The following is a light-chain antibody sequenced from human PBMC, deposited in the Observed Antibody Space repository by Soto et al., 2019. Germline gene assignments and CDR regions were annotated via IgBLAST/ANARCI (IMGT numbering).Light chain of an antibody. J-gene: IGLJ1*01. CDR1: SSGVGGYNY. CDR2: DVS. Sequence: QSVLTQPACVSWSPGQSITISCTETSSGVGGYNYVSWYQQHPGKAPELMIYDVSNRPSGVSNRFSGSKSGNTASLTISGLHAEDEAHYYCSSYTSSSTLYAFGTGTKLTVL. CDR3: SSYTSSSTLYA. V-gene: IGLV2-14*01.